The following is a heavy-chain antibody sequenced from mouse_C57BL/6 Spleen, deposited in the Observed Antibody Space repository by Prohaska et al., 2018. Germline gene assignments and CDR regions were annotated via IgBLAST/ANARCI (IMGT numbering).Heavy chain of an antibody. V-gene: IGHV3-6*01. CDR1: GYSITSGYY. D-gene: IGHD1-1*01. CDR3: ARPGSSYWYFDV. CDR2: ISYDGSN. J-gene: IGHJ1*03. Sequence: DVQLQESGPGLVKPSQSLSLTCSVTGYSITSGYYWNWIRQFPGNKLEWMGYISYDGSNNYNPSLKNRISITRDTSKNQFFLKLNSVTTEDTATYYCARPGSSYWYFDVWGTGTTVTVSS.